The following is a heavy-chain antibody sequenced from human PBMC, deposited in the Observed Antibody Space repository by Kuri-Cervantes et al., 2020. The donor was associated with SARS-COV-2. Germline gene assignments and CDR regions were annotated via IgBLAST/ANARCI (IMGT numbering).Heavy chain of an antibody. CDR3: ARTGTTSPFDY. D-gene: IGHD1-7*01. CDR2: INHSGST. CDR1: GGSFSGYY. V-gene: IGHV4-34*01. Sequence: SQTLSLTCAVYGGSFSGYYWSWIRQPPGKGLEWIGEINHSGSTNYNPSLKSRVTISVDTSKNQFSLKLSSVTAADTAVYYCARTGTTSPFDYWGQGTLVTVSS. J-gene: IGHJ4*02.